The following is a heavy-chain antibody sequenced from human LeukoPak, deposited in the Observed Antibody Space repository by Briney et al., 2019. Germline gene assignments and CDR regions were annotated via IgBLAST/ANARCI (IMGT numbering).Heavy chain of an antibody. V-gene: IGHV3-74*01. J-gene: IGHJ4*02. CDR3: TRIIVGATGSDY. Sequence: GGSLRLSCTASGFTFSNYWMHWVRQVPGKGLVWVSRINTDGTSTNNADSVKGRFTISRDNAKNTLYLEMNSLSAEDTAVYYCTRIIVGATGSDYWGQGTLVTVSS. CDR2: INTDGTST. CDR1: GFTFSNYW. D-gene: IGHD1-26*01.